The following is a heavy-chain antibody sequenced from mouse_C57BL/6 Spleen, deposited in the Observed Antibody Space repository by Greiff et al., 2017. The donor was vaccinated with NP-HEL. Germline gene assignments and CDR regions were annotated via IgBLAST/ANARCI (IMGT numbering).Heavy chain of an antibody. Sequence: QVQLQQSGAELVRPGTSVKVSCKASGYAFTNYLIEWVKQRPGQGLEWIGVINPGSGGTNYTEKFKGKVTLTADKSSSTAYMQLSSLTSEDSAVYVCATAGYYGSSYRAMDYWGQGTSVTVSS. CDR3: ATAGYYGSSYRAMDY. CDR2: INPGSGGT. V-gene: IGHV1-54*01. D-gene: IGHD1-1*01. CDR1: GYAFTNYL. J-gene: IGHJ4*01.